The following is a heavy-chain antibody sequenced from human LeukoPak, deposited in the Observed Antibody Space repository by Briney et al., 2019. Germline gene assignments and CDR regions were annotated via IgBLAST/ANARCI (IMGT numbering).Heavy chain of an antibody. J-gene: IGHJ4*02. CDR3: ARQSGTYWGLGY. Sequence: ASVKVSCKASGYTFTDYYIHWVRQAPGHGLEWLGWMNAKTGATSSAQKFPGRFTMTRDTSIGTASMEFNSLTSDDTAVYYCARQSGTYWGLGYWGQGTLVTVSS. CDR1: GYTFTDYY. V-gene: IGHV1-2*02. CDR2: MNAKTGAT. D-gene: IGHD1-26*01.